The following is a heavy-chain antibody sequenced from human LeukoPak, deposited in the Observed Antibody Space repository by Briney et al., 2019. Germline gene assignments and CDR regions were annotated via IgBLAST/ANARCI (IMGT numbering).Heavy chain of an antibody. CDR3: ARGGDGYSDY. J-gene: IGHJ4*02. CDR2: IYYSGSA. CDR1: GASISSFY. V-gene: IGHV4-30-4*01. Sequence: SETLSLTCTVSGASISSFYWSWIRQPPGKGLEWIGYIYYSGSAYYNASLKSRVTISVDTPKNQFSLKLSSVTAADTAVYYCARGGDGYSDYWGQGILVTVSS. D-gene: IGHD5-24*01.